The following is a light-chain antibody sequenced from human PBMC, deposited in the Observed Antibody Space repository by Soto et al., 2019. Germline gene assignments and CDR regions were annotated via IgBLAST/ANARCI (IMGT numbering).Light chain of an antibody. CDR1: QSFRGL. CDR2: DTS. V-gene: IGKV3-20*01. CDR3: QPFGSAPEGP. Sequence: EVVLTHAPVTLSLSPGERATLSCRASQSFRGLLAWYQQKPGQAPRLLIYDTSIRATGIPDRFSGSGSGTDFTLTISRLEPEDFAVYYCQPFGSAPEGPFGQGTKVAIK. J-gene: IGKJ1*01.